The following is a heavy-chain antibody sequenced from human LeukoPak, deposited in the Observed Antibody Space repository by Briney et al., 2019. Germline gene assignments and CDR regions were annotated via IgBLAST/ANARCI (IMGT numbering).Heavy chain of an antibody. CDR2: ISTSSSTI. V-gene: IGHV3-48*02. J-gene: IGHJ4*02. D-gene: IGHD3-3*01. CDR1: GFTFSSYS. Sequence: PGRSLRLSCAASGFTFSSYSMNWVRQAPGKGLEWVSYISTSSSTIYYADSVKGRFTISRDNAKNSLSLQMNSLRDEDTAVYYCARGSPGSGYLTYWGQGTLVTVSS. CDR3: ARGSPGSGYLTY.